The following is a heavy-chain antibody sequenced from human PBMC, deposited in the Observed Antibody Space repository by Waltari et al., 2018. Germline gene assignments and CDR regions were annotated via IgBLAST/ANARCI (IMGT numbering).Heavy chain of an antibody. V-gene: IGHV1-69*13. Sequence: QVQLVQSGAEVKKPGSSVKVSCKASGGTFSSYAISWVRQAPGQGLEWMGRITPMLGTANDAQKCKGRVTMTSDKSTSTAYMELSSLRSEDTAVYYCARDSVSGSIILGWGQGTLVTVSS. CDR3: ARDSVSGSIILG. J-gene: IGHJ4*02. D-gene: IGHD1-26*01. CDR2: ITPMLGTA. CDR1: GGTFSSYA.